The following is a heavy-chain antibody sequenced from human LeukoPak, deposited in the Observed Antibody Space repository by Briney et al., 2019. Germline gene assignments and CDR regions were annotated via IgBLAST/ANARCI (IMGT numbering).Heavy chain of an antibody. CDR1: GGSINYYY. V-gene: IGHV4-59*13. D-gene: IGHD1-1*01. CDR2: IYYTGST. CDR3: ARYHPTGSSLDV. Sequence: SETLSLTCNVSGGSINYYYWSWIRQPPGKGLEWIGHIYYTGSTNYNPSLKSRVTISIDASKNQFSLKLTSVTATDTAVYFCARYHPTGSSLDVWGQGTTVTVSS. J-gene: IGHJ6*02.